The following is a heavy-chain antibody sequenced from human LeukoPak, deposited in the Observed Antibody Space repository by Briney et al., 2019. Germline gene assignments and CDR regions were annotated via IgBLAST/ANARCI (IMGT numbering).Heavy chain of an antibody. Sequence: PSETLSLTCAVSGYSISSGYYWGWIRQPPGKGLEWIVSIYHSGSTYYNPSLTSRVTISVDTSKNQFSLKLSSVTAADTAVYYCARQLFEYYYDSSGPWAFDIWGQGTMVTVSS. CDR3: ARQLFEYYYDSSGPWAFDI. CDR2: IYHSGST. D-gene: IGHD3-22*01. J-gene: IGHJ3*02. V-gene: IGHV4-38-2*01. CDR1: GYSISSGYY.